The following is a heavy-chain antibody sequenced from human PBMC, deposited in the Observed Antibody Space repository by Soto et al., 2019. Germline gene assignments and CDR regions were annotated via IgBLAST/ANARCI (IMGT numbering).Heavy chain of an antibody. CDR3: AKDPYYYDSSGYYYVVYYSDY. CDR2: ISYDGSNK. J-gene: IGHJ4*02. D-gene: IGHD3-22*01. CDR1: GFTFSSCG. Sequence: GGALRPSCPASGFTFSSCGMHWVRQAPGKGLEWVAVISYDGSNKYYADSVKGRFTISRDNSKNTLYLQMNSLRAEDTAVYYCAKDPYYYDSSGYYYVVYYSDYWGQGTLVTVSS. V-gene: IGHV3-30*18.